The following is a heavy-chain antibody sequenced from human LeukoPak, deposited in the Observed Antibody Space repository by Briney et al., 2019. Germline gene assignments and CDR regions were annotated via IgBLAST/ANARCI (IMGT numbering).Heavy chain of an antibody. D-gene: IGHD4-17*01. Sequence: GGSLRLSCAASGFTFSDYEMNWVRQAPGKGLEWVSYISSSRSTIYYADSVKGRFTISRDNAKNSLYLQMNSLRAEDTAVYYCARGKDYGDYSFVYWGQGTLVTVSS. CDR3: ARGKDYGDYSFVY. J-gene: IGHJ4*02. V-gene: IGHV3-48*03. CDR2: ISSSRSTI. CDR1: GFTFSDYE.